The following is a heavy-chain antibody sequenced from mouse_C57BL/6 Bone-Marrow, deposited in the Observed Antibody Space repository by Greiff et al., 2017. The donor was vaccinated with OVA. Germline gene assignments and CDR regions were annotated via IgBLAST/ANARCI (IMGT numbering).Heavy chain of an antibody. CDR1: GYTFTSYW. J-gene: IGHJ1*03. CDR3: ASTGYFDV. V-gene: IGHV1-59*01. Sequence: QVQLQQPGAELVRPGTSVKLSCKASGYTFTSYWMHWVKQRPGQGLEWIGVIDPSDSYTNYNQKFKGKATLTADKSSSTAYRQLSSLTYEDSAGYYCASTGYFDVWGTGTTVTVSS. CDR2: IDPSDSYT.